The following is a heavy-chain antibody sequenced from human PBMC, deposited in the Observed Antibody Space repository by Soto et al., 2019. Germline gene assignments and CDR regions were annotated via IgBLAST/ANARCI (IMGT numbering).Heavy chain of an antibody. V-gene: IGHV4-34*01. CDR3: ASARWDY. J-gene: IGHJ4*02. Sequence: SETLSLTCAVSGGSFNANYWSWIRQPPGKGLEWIGEIYYDGSTNSNPSLKSRVTISVDTSNNQFSLKLSSVTAADTAVYYCASARWDYWGRGTLVTVSS. CDR2: IYYDGST. CDR1: GGSFNANY.